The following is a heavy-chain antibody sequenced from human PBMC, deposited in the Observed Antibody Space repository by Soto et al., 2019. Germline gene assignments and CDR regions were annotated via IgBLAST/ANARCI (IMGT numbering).Heavy chain of an antibody. CDR2: IHSDGNT. Sequence: QLVETGGGLIQPGGSLKLSCSVAGFTVSGRISWVRQAPRKGLGCVAFIHSDGNTYYTDSVRGRFTISRDNSKNTLYLQMDSLRVDDTAVYYCARDVSGPFDYWGQGTLGTVSS. J-gene: IGHJ4*02. D-gene: IGHD6-19*01. CDR1: GFTVSGR. V-gene: IGHV3-53*02. CDR3: ARDVSGPFDY.